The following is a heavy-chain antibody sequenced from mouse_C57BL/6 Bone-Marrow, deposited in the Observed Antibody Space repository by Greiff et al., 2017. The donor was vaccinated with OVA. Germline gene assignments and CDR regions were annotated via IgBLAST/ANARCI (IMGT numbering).Heavy chain of an antibody. Sequence: EVKLMESGGGLVQPKGSLKLSCAASGFSFNTYAMNWVRQAPGKGLEWVARIRSKSNNYATYYADSVKDRFTISRDDSESMLYLQMNNLKTEDTAMYYCVRQTGTKTGDDWYFDVWGTGTTVTVSS. V-gene: IGHV10-1*01. CDR2: IRSKSNNYAT. D-gene: IGHD4-1*01. J-gene: IGHJ1*03. CDR1: GFSFNTYA. CDR3: VRQTGTKTGDDWYFDV.